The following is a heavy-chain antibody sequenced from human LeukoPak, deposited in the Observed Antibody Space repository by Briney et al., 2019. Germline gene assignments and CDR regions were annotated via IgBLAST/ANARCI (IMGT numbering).Heavy chain of an antibody. CDR1: GYSFTSYW. CDR3: ARRTRGVAAPSHYYYYMDV. Sequence: GESLKISCKGSGYSFTSYWIGWVRQMPGKGLEWMGIIYPGDSDTRYSLSFQGQVTISADKSISTAYLQWSSLKASDTAVYYCARRTRGVAAPSHYYYYMDVWGKGTTVTVSS. J-gene: IGHJ6*03. CDR2: IYPGDSDT. V-gene: IGHV5-51*01. D-gene: IGHD6-19*01.